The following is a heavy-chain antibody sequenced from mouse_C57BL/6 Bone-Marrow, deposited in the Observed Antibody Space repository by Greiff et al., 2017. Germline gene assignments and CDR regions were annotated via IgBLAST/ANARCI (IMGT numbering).Heavy chain of an antibody. CDR3: AREGYYDRHYYAMDY. J-gene: IGHJ4*01. CDR1: GYTFTDYN. Sequence: EVKLLESGPELVKPGASVKMSCKASGYTFTDYNMHWVKQSHGKSLEWIGYINPNNGGTSYNQKFKGKATLTVNKSSSTAYMELRSLTSEDSAVXYCAREGYYDRHYYAMDYWGQGTSVTVSS. D-gene: IGHD2-4*01. V-gene: IGHV1-22*01. CDR2: INPNNGGT.